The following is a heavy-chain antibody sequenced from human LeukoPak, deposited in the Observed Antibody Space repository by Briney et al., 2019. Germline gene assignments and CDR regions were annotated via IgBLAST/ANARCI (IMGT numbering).Heavy chain of an antibody. CDR2: ISYDGSNK. CDR1: GFTFSSYA. J-gene: IGHJ4*02. V-gene: IGHV3-30-3*01. Sequence: PGRSLRLSCAASGFTFSSYAMHWVRQAPGKGLEWVAVISYDGSNKYYADSVKGRFTISRDNSKNTLYLQMNSLRAEDTAVYYCARGRRGDSSGYYYPFDYWGQGTLVTASS. CDR3: ARGRRGDSSGYYYPFDY. D-gene: IGHD3-22*01.